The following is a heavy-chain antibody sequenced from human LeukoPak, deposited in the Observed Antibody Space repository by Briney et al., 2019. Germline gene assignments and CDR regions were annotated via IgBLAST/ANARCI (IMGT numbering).Heavy chain of an antibody. J-gene: IGHJ4*02. Sequence: PSETLSLTCTVSGGSITSSSYYWGWIRQPPGKGLEWIGSIYYSGSTYYNPSLKSRVTISVDTSKNQFSLKPSSATAADTAVYYCARIVVVIMGLDYWGQGTLVTASS. CDR1: GGSITSSSYY. V-gene: IGHV4-39*01. D-gene: IGHD3-22*01. CDR3: ARIVVVIMGLDY. CDR2: IYYSGST.